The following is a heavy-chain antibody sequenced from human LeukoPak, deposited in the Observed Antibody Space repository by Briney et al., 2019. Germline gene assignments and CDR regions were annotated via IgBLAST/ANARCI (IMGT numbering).Heavy chain of an antibody. CDR3: ARGLYDSSGDDAFDI. J-gene: IGHJ3*02. CDR1: GGSIGSYY. Sequence: SETLSLTCTVSGGSIGSYYWSWIRQPPGKGLEWIGYIYYSGSTNYNPSLKSRVTISVDTSKNQFSLKLSSVTAADTAVYYCARGLYDSSGDDAFDIWGQGTMVTVSS. CDR2: IYYSGST. D-gene: IGHD3-22*01. V-gene: IGHV4-59*01.